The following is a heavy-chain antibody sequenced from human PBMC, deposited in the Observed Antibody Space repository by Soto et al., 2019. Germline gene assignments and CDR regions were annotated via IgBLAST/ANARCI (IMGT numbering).Heavy chain of an antibody. J-gene: IGHJ3*02. D-gene: IGHD4-17*01. CDR2: IYYSGST. CDR3: AREGDYGGNFRFYAFDI. CDR1: GGSISSGNYY. Sequence: QVQLQESGPGLVKPSQTLSLTCTVSGGSISSGNYYWSWIRQPPGKGLEWIGYIYYSGSTYYNSAHDSRVNISVDTSQNQFPLKLRSVTAADPAVDYWAREGDYGGNFRFYAFDIWGQGTMVTVSS. V-gene: IGHV4-30-4*01.